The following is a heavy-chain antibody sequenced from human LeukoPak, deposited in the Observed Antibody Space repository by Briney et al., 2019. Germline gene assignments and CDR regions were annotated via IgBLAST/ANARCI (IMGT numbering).Heavy chain of an antibody. CDR2: ISSSSSSI. V-gene: IGHV3-21*01. J-gene: IGHJ4*02. D-gene: IGHD5-12*01. Sequence: PGGSLRLSCAASGSTFSTYSMNWVRQAPGKGLEWVSSISSSSSSIFYADSVKGRFTISRDNAKNSLYLQMNSLRAEDTAVYYCARERGAFGYWGQGTLVTVSS. CDR1: GSTFSTYS. CDR3: ARERGAFGY.